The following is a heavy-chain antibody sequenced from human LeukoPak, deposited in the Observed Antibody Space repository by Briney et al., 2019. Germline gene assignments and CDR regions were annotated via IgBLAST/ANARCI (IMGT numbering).Heavy chain of an antibody. CDR1: GGSISPYY. V-gene: IGHV4-59*01. CDR2: IYYTGST. D-gene: IGHD1-26*01. Sequence: SETLSLTCTVSGGSISPYYWSWIRQSPGKGLEYIGYIYYTGSTNYNPSLKSRVTISLDTSNNQFSLILSSVTAADTAVYCCTRGLRGGDYQLLPFGYWGQGTLVTVSS. J-gene: IGHJ4*02. CDR3: TRGLRGGDYQLLPFGY.